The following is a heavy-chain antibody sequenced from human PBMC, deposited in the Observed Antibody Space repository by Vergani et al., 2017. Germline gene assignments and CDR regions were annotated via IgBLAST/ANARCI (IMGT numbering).Heavy chain of an antibody. CDR1: GGSFSGYY. Sequence: QVQLQQWGAGLLKPSETLSLTCAVYGGSFSGYYWSWIRQPPGKGLEWIGEINHSGSTNYNPSLKSRVTISVDTSKNQFSLKLSSVTAADTAVYYCARSTDYPDDYVSSDYFRRTLDVWGKGTTVTVS. J-gene: IGHJ6*03. CDR3: ARSTDYPDDYVSSDYFRRTLDV. CDR2: INHSGST. D-gene: IGHD4/OR15-4a*01. V-gene: IGHV4-34*01.